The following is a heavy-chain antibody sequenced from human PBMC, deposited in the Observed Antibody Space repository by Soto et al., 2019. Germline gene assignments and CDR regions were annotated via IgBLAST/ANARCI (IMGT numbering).Heavy chain of an antibody. D-gene: IGHD1-26*01. CDR2: ISYDGSNK. CDR1: GFTFSSYA. CDR3: ARVLEWELLALDY. Sequence: GGSLRLSCAASGFTFSSYAMHWVRQAPGKGLEWVAVISYDGSNKYYADSVKGRFTISRDNSKNTLYLQMNSLRAEDTAVYYCARVLEWELLALDYWGQGTLVTISS. J-gene: IGHJ4*02. V-gene: IGHV3-30-3*01.